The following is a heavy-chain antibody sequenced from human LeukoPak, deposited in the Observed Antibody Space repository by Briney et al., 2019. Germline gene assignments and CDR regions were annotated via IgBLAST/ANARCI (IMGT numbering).Heavy chain of an antibody. CDR1: GFTFRSYG. CDR2: VWYDTINK. Sequence: GGSLRLSCAASGFTFRSYGMHWVRQAPGKGLEWVAVVWYDTINKNYADFVKGRFTVSRDNPKNTLYLQMNSLTVEDTAVYYCVRDRDTGAYAAGFDYWGQGTPATVSS. J-gene: IGHJ4*02. D-gene: IGHD6-13*01. V-gene: IGHV3-33*01. CDR3: VRDRDTGAYAAGFDY.